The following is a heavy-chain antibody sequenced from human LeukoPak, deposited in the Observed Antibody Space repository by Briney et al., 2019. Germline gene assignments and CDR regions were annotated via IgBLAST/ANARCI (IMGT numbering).Heavy chain of an antibody. CDR1: GYTFTSYG. Sequence: GASVKVSCKASGYTFTSYGISWVRQAPGQGLEWMGRISAYNGNTNYAQKLQGRVTMTTDTSTSTAYVELRSLRSDDTAVYYCARVSISGYSSYYFDYWGRGTLVTVSS. D-gene: IGHD3-22*01. V-gene: IGHV1-18*01. J-gene: IGHJ4*02. CDR2: ISAYNGNT. CDR3: ARVSISGYSSYYFDY.